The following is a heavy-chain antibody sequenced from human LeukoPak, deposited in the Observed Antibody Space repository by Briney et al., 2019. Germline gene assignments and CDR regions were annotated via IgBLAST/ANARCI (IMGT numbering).Heavy chain of an antibody. V-gene: IGHV3-7*01. CDR1: GFTFSSYW. CDR3: ARDLIVVVNYGMDV. Sequence: GGSLRLSCAASGFTFSSYWMSWVRQAPGKGLEWVANIKQDGSEKYYVDSVKGRFTISRDNAKNSLYLQMNSLRAEDTAVYYCARDLIVVVNYGMDVWGQGTTVTVSS. D-gene: IGHD2-21*01. J-gene: IGHJ6*02. CDR2: IKQDGSEK.